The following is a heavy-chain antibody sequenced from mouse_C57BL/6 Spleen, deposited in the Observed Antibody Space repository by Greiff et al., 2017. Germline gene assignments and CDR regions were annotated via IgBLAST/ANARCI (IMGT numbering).Heavy chain of an antibody. D-gene: IGHD1-1*02. Sequence: EVQLVESGGGLVQPKGSLKLSCAASGFSFNTYAMNWVRPAPGKGLEWVARIRSKSNNYATYYADSVKDRFTISREYEEIMLYLQMNNLKTEGTAMYYWVRIYGGYAMDYWGQGTSVTVSS. CDR1: GFSFNTYA. V-gene: IGHV10-1*01. CDR3: VRIYGGYAMDY. J-gene: IGHJ4*01. CDR2: IRSKSNNYAT.